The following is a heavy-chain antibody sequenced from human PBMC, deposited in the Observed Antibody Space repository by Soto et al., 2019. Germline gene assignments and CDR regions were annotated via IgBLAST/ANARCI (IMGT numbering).Heavy chain of an antibody. J-gene: IGHJ4*02. V-gene: IGHV3-23*01. CDR3: AKPYGSGSHLYYFDY. D-gene: IGHD3-10*01. Sequence: GGSLRLSCAASGFTFIIYAMSWVRQAPGMGLEWVSAISGSGDYTYYADSVKGRFTISRDNSKNTLYLQMNSLRAEDTAIYYCAKPYGSGSHLYYFDYWGQGTQVTVSS. CDR1: GFTFIIYA. CDR2: ISGSGDYT.